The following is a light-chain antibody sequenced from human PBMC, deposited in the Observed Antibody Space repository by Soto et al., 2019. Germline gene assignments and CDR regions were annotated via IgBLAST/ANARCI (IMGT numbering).Light chain of an antibody. V-gene: IGKV3-11*01. J-gene: IGKJ5*01. CDR1: QSVSSY. Sequence: EIVLTQSPDTLSLSPGERATVSCRASQSVSSYLAWYQQKSGQAPRLLIYDASNRATGIPARFSGSGSGTDFTLTISSLEPEDFAVYYCQQRSNWPPITFGQGTRLEIK. CDR3: QQRSNWPPIT. CDR2: DAS.